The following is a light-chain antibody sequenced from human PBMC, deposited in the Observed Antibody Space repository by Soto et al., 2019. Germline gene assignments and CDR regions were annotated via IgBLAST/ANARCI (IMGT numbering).Light chain of an antibody. CDR1: QIISSW. V-gene: IGKV1-5*01. CDR3: QQYKNYWT. Sequence: IQMTQSPSTLSASVGDRVTITWRTHQIISSWLACHQQKPGKAPKLMIDDATKLDSGVPSRFSGSGSGTGFTLTISHLQPDDSANYYCQQYKNYWTFGQGTKVDIK. CDR2: DAT. J-gene: IGKJ1*01.